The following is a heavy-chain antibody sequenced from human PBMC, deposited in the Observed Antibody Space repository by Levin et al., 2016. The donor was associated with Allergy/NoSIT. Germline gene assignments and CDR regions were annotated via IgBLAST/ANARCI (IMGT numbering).Heavy chain of an antibody. CDR2: INPNSGGT. Sequence: WVRQAPGQGLEWMGWINPNSGGTNYAQKFQGRVTMTRDTSISTAYMELSRLRSDDTAVYYCARDILIRWGVTGYYYGMDVWGQGTTVTVSS. J-gene: IGHJ6*02. CDR3: ARDILIRWGVTGYYYGMDV. D-gene: IGHD4-23*01. V-gene: IGHV1-2*02.